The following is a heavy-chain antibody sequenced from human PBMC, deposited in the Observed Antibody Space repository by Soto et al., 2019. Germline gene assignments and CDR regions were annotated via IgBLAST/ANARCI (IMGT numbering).Heavy chain of an antibody. CDR2: ISGSGGST. D-gene: IGHD2-15*01. J-gene: IGHJ3*02. Sequence: GGSLRLSCAASGFTFSSYAMSWVRQAPGKGLEWVSAISGSGGSTYYADTVKGRFTIYRDNSKNTLYLQMNSLRAEDTAVYYFSSLSSQYCSGGSCYSNSAFDIWGQGTMVTVSS. CDR3: SSLSSQYCSGGSCYSNSAFDI. V-gene: IGHV3-23*01. CDR1: GFTFSSYA.